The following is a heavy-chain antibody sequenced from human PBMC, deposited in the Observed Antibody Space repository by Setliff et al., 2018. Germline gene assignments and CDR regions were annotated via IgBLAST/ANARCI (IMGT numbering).Heavy chain of an antibody. J-gene: IGHJ4*02. CDR1: GYIFSDYG. CDR2: ANNNNFNT. D-gene: IGHD3-22*01. Sequence: AASVKVSCKSSGYIFSDYGITWVRQAPGQGLEWMGWANNNNFNTNYAQKFQGRVTMTIDTSTDTVYMELRSLKSDDTALYYCARINFYVSSGYYYAPDYWGQGTLVTVSS. V-gene: IGHV1-18*01. CDR3: ARINFYVSSGYYYAPDY.